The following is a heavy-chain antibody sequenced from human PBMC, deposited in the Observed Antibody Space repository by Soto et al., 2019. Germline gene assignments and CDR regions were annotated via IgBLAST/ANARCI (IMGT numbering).Heavy chain of an antibody. Sequence: PSETLSLTCTVSGGSISSYYWSWIRQPPGKGLEWIGYIYYSGSTNYNPSLKSRVTISVDTSKNQFSLKLSSVTAADTAVYYCARDSTTIFGVVIHSYGMDVWCQGTTGTGSS. J-gene: IGHJ6*02. D-gene: IGHD3-3*01. CDR2: IYYSGST. V-gene: IGHV4-59*01. CDR3: ARDSTTIFGVVIHSYGMDV. CDR1: GGSISSYY.